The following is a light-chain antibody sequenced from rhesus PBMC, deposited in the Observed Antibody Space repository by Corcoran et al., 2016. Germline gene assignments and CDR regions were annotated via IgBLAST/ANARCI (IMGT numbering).Light chain of an antibody. V-gene: IGKV3-42*01. J-gene: IGKJ4*01. Sequence: EIVMTQSPATLSLSPGERATLSCRASPTVSSSLAWYQQTPGQAPKLLIFGASNRATGIPERFSGRGAGTEVTLTITSLEPADVGLYHCQQEYTWPLSCGGGTRVELK. CDR2: GAS. CDR3: QQEYTWPLS. CDR1: PTVSSS.